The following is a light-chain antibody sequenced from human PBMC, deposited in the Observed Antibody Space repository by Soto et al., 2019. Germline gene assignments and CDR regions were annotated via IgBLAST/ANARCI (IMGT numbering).Light chain of an antibody. CDR3: SSYTSTNTLFV. CDR1: SSDVGFYNY. V-gene: IGLV2-14*03. CDR2: DVS. Sequence: QSALTQPASVSGSPGQSITTSCTGTSSDVGFYNYVSWYQHHPGKAPKLMIYDVSNRPSGVSDRFSGSKSGNTASLTISGLQADDEADYYCSSYTSTNTLFVFGTGTKVTVL. J-gene: IGLJ1*01.